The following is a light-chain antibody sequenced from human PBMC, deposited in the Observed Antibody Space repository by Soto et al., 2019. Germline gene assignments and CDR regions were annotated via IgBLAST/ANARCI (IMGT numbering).Light chain of an antibody. J-gene: IGLJ2*01. CDR2: DVS. V-gene: IGLV2-14*01. CDR1: SSDVGGYNY. CDR3: SSYTSRSTLGV. Sequence: QSALTQPASVSGSPGQSITISCTGTSSDVGGYNYVSWYQQHPGKAPKLMIYDVSNRPSGVSNRFSGSKSGNTASLTSSGLQAEDEADYYCSSYTSRSTLGVFGGGTKLTVL.